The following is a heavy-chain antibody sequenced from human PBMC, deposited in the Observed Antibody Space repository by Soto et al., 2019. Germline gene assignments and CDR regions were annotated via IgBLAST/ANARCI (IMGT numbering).Heavy chain of an antibody. CDR3: ARYFLEGSDDAFDI. J-gene: IGHJ3*02. CDR2: MNPNSGNT. Sequence: ASVKVSCKASGYTFTSYDINWVRQATGQGLEWMGWMNPNSGNTGYAQKLQGRVTMTTDTSTTTAYMELRSLRSDDTAVYYCARYFLEGSDDAFDIWGQGTMVTVSS. CDR1: GYTFTSYD. D-gene: IGHD3-3*01. V-gene: IGHV1-8*01.